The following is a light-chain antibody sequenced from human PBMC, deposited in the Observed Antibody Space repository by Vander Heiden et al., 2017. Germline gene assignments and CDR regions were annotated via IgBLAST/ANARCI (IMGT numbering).Light chain of an antibody. CDR2: SPS. J-gene: IGKJ5*01. CDR3: QQRNNWIT. Sequence: ELVLTQSPATLSLSPGERATLSCRASQSVTTSLARYQQKPGQPPRPPIYSPSKRAIGIPVRFSGSGSGTDFTLTISSLEPEDFAVYYCQQRNNWITFGQGTRLEIK. V-gene: IGKV3-11*01. CDR1: QSVTTS.